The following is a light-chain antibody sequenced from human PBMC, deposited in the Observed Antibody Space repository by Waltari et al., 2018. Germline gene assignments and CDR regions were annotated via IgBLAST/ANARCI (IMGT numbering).Light chain of an antibody. CDR2: DAS. CDR1: QSIRTY. CDR3: QERSNWPGGA. Sequence: EIVLTQSPATLSLSPGERATLSCRASQSIRTYLAWYQHRPAQAPRLLIYDASNRATDIPARFSGSGSGTDFTLTISSLQPEDFAVYYCQERSNWPGGAFGGGTTVEI. V-gene: IGKV3-11*01. J-gene: IGKJ4*01.